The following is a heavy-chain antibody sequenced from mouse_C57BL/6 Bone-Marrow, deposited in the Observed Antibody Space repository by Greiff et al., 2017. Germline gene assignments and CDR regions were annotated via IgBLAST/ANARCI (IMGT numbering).Heavy chain of an antibody. Sequence: VQLVESGAELARPGASVKLSCKASGYTFTSYGISWVKQRTGQGLEWIGEIYPRSGNTYYNEKFKGKATLTADKSSSTAYMELRSLTSEDSAVYFCARGVTAQAASFAYWGQGTLVTVSA. V-gene: IGHV1-81*01. J-gene: IGHJ3*01. D-gene: IGHD3-2*02. CDR2: IYPRSGNT. CDR3: ARGVTAQAASFAY. CDR1: GYTFTSYG.